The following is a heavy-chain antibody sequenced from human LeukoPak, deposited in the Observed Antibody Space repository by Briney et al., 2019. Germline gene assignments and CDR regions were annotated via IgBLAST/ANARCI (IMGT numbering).Heavy chain of an antibody. Sequence: GGSLRLSCAASGFTFIDYDMHWVRHVIGKGLEWVSAIGIRGDTHYSGSVKGRFTISRENAESSLYLQMNSLRAEDAAVYYCARGGIQVSGIDEFDYWGQGTLVTVSS. D-gene: IGHD6-19*01. V-gene: IGHV3-13*01. CDR2: IGIRGDT. CDR3: ARGGIQVSGIDEFDY. J-gene: IGHJ4*02. CDR1: GFTFIDYD.